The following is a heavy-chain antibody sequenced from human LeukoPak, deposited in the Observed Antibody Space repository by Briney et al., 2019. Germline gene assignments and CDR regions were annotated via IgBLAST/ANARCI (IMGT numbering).Heavy chain of an antibody. Sequence: GGSLRLSCAASGFTFSSYGMHWVRQAPGKGLEWVAFIRYDGSNKYYADSVKGRFTISRDNSKNTLYLQMNSLRAEDTAVYYCAKESCSSTSCYPNWFDPWGQGTLVTVSS. D-gene: IGHD2-2*01. CDR1: GFTFSSYG. CDR3: AKESCSSTSCYPNWFDP. J-gene: IGHJ5*02. V-gene: IGHV3-30*02. CDR2: IRYDGSNK.